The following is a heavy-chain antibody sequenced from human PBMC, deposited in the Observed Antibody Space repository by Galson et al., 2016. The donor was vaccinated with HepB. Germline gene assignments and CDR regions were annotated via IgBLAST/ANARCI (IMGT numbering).Heavy chain of an antibody. CDR3: AREDGYTGYGFFDY. V-gene: IGHV3-53*01. Sequence: SLRLSCAASGFTVSSNYMTWVRQAPGKGLEWVSVIYSDGRTYYADSVKGRFTISRDNSKNALYLQMNSLRAEDTAVYFCAREDGYTGYGFFDYWGQGTLVTVSS. D-gene: IGHD5-12*01. J-gene: IGHJ4*02. CDR1: GFTVSSNY. CDR2: IYSDGRT.